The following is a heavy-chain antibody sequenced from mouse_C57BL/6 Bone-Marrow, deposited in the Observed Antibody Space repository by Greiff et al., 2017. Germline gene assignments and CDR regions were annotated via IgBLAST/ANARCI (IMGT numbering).Heavy chain of an antibody. D-gene: IGHD1-1*01. CDR3: ARWGFYYYGYGDY. Sequence: QVQLQQSGAELVRPGTSVKVSCKASGYAFTNYLIEWVKQRPGQGLEWIGVINPGSGGTNYNEKFKGKATLTADKSSSTAYMQLSSLTSEDSAVYFCARWGFYYYGYGDYWGQGTTLTVSS. CDR2: INPGSGGT. CDR1: GYAFTNYL. V-gene: IGHV1-54*01. J-gene: IGHJ2*01.